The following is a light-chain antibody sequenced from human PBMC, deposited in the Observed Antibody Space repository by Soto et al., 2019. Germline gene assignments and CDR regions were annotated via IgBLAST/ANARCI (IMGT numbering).Light chain of an antibody. J-gene: IGLJ1*01. CDR1: SSDVGGYNY. Sequence: QSVLTQPASVSGSPGQSITISCTGTSSDVGGYNYVSWYQQHPGKAPKLMIYHVSNRPSGVSNRFSGSKSGNTASLTISGLQAEDEADYYCSSYTSSSTPWVFGTGTKVTVL. CDR2: HVS. CDR3: SSYTSSSTPWV. V-gene: IGLV2-14*01.